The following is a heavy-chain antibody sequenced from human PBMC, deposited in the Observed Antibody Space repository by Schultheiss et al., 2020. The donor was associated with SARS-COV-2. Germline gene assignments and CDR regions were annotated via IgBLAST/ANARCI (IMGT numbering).Heavy chain of an antibody. D-gene: IGHD2-8*02. Sequence: SQTLSLTCTVSGVSVTTYCWNWIRRPPGKGLEWIGFIHDSGSTNYNPSLTSRVTISVDTSKNQFSLKLTSVTAADTAVYYCARRRSDGNWWLDTWGQGTLVTVSS. CDR1: GVSVTTYC. J-gene: IGHJ5*02. V-gene: IGHV4-59*08. CDR3: ARRRSDGNWWLDT. CDR2: IHDSGST.